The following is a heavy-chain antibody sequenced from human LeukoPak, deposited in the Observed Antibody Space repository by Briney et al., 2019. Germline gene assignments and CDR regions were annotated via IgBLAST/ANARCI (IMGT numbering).Heavy chain of an antibody. Sequence: PGGSLRLSCAASGFTFSGSAMHWVRQASGKGLEWVGRIRSKANSYATAYAASVKGRFTISRDNSKNTLSLQMNSLRGEDTAIYYCARDRVAAAGSYFDYWGQGTLVTVSS. V-gene: IGHV3-73*01. CDR1: GFTFSGSA. J-gene: IGHJ4*02. D-gene: IGHD6-13*01. CDR2: IRSKANSYAT. CDR3: ARDRVAAAGSYFDY.